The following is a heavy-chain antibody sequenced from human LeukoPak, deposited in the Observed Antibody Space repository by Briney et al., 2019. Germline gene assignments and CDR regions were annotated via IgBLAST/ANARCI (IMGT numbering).Heavy chain of an antibody. CDR1: GFTFSSYA. J-gene: IGHJ4*02. D-gene: IGHD6-13*01. CDR3: AKDRADSIAAAGHFDY. Sequence: GRSLRLSCAASGFTFSSYAMSWVRQAPGKGLEWVSAISGSGSSTYYADSVKGRFTISRDNSKNTLYLQMNSLRAEDTAVYYCAKDRADSIAAAGHFDYWGQGTLVTVSS. CDR2: ISGSGSST. V-gene: IGHV3-23*01.